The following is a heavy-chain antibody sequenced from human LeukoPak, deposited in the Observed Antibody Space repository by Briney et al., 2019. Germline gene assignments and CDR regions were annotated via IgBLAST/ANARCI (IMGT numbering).Heavy chain of an antibody. CDR2: ISNSRSYK. D-gene: IGHD3-10*01. Sequence: PGGSLRLSCAASGFTFSDYFMNWIRQAPGKGLEWVSLISNSRSYKHYADSVKGRFTVSRDNAQNSLYLQMNSLRAEETAVYFCAIVRGARVSFDVWGQGTMVTVSS. CDR1: GFTFSDYF. CDR3: AIVRGARVSFDV. J-gene: IGHJ3*01. V-gene: IGHV3-11*05.